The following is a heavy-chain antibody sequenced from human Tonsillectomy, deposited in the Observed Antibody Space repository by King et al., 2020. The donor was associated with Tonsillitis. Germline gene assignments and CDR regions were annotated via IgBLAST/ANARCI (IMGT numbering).Heavy chain of an antibody. V-gene: IGHV4-39*07. J-gene: IGHJ4*02. Sequence: QLQESGPGLVKPSETLSLTCTVSGGSISSSSYYWGWIRQPPGKGLEWIGSIYYSGSTYYNPSLKSRVTISVDTSKNQFSLKLSSVTAADTAVYYCARHEMATTPFDYWGQGTLVTVSS. CDR1: GGSISSSSYY. D-gene: IGHD5-24*01. CDR2: IYYSGST. CDR3: ARHEMATTPFDY.